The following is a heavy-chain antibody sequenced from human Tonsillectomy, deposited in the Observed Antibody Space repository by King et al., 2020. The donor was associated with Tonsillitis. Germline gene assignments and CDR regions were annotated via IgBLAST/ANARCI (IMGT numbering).Heavy chain of an antibody. CDR3: ARSEYSSSSYGMDV. V-gene: IGHV3-21*01. Sequence: VQLVESGGGLVKPGGSLRLSCAASGFTFSSYSMNWVCQAPGKGLEWVSSISSSSTYIYYADSVKGRFTISRDNAKNSLYLHMNTLRAEDTAVYYCARSEYSSSSYGMDVWGQGTTVTVSS. J-gene: IGHJ6*02. CDR2: ISSSSTYI. D-gene: IGHD6-6*01. CDR1: GFTFSSYS.